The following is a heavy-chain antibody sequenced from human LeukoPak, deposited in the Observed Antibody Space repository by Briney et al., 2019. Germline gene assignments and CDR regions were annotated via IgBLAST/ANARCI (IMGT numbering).Heavy chain of an antibody. CDR3: ARVGGSNAFDI. CDR1: GFTFSSYC. J-gene: IGHJ3*02. CDR2: IYSDGSST. V-gene: IGHV3-74*01. D-gene: IGHD1-26*01. Sequence: GGSLRLSCAASGFTFSSYCVHWVRQAPGKGLMWVSPIYSDGSSTSYADSVKGRFNISRDNAKNKLSLQMNSLRAEDTAVYYCARVGGSNAFDIWGHGTMVIVSS.